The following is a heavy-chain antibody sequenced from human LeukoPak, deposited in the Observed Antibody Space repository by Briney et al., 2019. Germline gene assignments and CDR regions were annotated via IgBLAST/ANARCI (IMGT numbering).Heavy chain of an antibody. J-gene: IGHJ4*02. D-gene: IGHD4-23*01. V-gene: IGHV3-48*03. Sequence: GGSLRLSCAASGFTFSSYEMNWVRQAPGKGLEWVSHISSSGNTIYYTDSGKGRFTISRDNSKNLLYLQMNSLKAEDTAIYYCARTVARIGYWGQGTLVAVSS. CDR2: ISSSGNTI. CDR3: ARTVARIGY. CDR1: GFTFSSYE.